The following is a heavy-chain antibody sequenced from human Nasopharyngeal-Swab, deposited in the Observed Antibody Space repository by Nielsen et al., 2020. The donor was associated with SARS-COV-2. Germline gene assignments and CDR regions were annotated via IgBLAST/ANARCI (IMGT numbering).Heavy chain of an antibody. CDR2: ISWNSDSI. Sequence: GGSLRLSCEASGFIFEDYAMHWVRQAPGKGLEWVSGISWNSDSIGYAASVKGRFTTSKDNAKKSLYLQMSSLRTEDTALYYCAKVSVRLRLIGYFDQWGQGTLVTVSS. CDR3: AKVSVRLRLIGYFDQ. CDR1: GFIFEDYA. D-gene: IGHD5-12*01. V-gene: IGHV3-9*01. J-gene: IGHJ4*02.